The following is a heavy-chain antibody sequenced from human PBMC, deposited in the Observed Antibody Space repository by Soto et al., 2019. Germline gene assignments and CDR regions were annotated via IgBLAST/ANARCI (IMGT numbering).Heavy chain of an antibody. CDR2: IFPGDSDR. D-gene: IGHD4-17*01. CDR1: GYSFTSFW. Sequence: PGESLKISCQGSGYSFTSFWIAWVRQMPGKGLGWMGIIFPGDSDRRYSPSFQGQVTISADKSITTAYLQWSSLKASDTAMYYCARHGNPTTVVKGYYYGMDVWGQGTTVTVSS. CDR3: ARHGNPTTVVKGYYYGMDV. V-gene: IGHV5-51*01. J-gene: IGHJ6*02.